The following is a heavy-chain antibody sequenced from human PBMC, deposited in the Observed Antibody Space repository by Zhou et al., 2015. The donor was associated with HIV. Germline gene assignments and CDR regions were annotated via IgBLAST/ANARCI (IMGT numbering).Heavy chain of an antibody. CDR1: GGTFSGSD. CDR2: ITPMFDIH. Sequence: LVQSGTEVRKPGSSVKVSCKANGGTFSGSDLSWVRQAPGQGLEWMGGITPMFDIHNYAQKFRARLNITVDKSTSTAYMELSSLTSEDAATYFCARSSVNHDYAFDIWGQGTKVIVSS. D-gene: IGHD3-22*01. V-gene: IGHV1-69*17. CDR3: ARSSVNHDYAFDI. J-gene: IGHJ3*02.